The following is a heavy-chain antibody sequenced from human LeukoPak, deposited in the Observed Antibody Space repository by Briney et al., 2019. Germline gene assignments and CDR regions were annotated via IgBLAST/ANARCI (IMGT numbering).Heavy chain of an antibody. Sequence: GGSLRLSCAASGFTVSSNYMSWVRQAPGKGPEWVSLIYSSGSTYYTDSVKGRFTISRDNSQNTLYLHMNSLSAEDTAVYYCARTFLSGDGYKVGYFDYWGQGTLVTVSS. V-gene: IGHV3-53*01. CDR1: GFTVSSNY. CDR3: ARTFLSGDGYKVGYFDY. D-gene: IGHD5-24*01. CDR2: IYSSGST. J-gene: IGHJ4*02.